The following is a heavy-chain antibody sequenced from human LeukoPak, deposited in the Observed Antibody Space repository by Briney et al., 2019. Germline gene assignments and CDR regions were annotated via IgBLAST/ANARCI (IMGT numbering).Heavy chain of an antibody. D-gene: IGHD3-16*01. J-gene: IGHJ4*02. V-gene: IGHV3-23*01. Sequence: SGGSLRLSCAASGFTFNIYTMYWVRQAPGKGLEWVSGIRHSDGNTYYADSVKGRFTISSDKSKNILFLQMNSLRAEDMAVYYCAKDGGQGADYWGQGTLVSVSS. CDR2: IRHSDGNT. CDR1: GFTFNIYT. CDR3: AKDGGQGADY.